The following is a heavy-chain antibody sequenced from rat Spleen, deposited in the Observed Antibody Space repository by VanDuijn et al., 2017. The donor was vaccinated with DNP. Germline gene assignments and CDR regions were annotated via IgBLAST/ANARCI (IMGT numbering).Heavy chain of an antibody. J-gene: IGHJ2*01. Sequence: EIQLQESGPGLVKPSQSLSLTCSVTGYIITSGYDWSWIRKFPGNKMEWIGHISYSGSTSYNPSLKSRISITRDTSKNQFFLQLNSVTPEDTATYYCARWRIGPHYFDYWGQGVMVTVSS. CDR2: ISYSGST. D-gene: IGHD1-11*01. V-gene: IGHV3-4*01. CDR1: GYIITSGY. CDR3: ARWRIGPHYFDY.